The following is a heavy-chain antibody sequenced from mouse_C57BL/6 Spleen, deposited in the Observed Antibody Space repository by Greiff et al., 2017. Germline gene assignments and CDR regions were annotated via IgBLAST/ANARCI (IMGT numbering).Heavy chain of an antibody. V-gene: IGHV1-53*01. Sequence: VQLQQSGTELVKPGASVKLSCKASGYTFTSYWMHWVKQRPGQGLEWIGNINPSNGGTNYNEKFKSKATLTVDKSSSTAYMQLSSLTSEDSAVYYCARAGVTTVVEPWYFDVWGTGTTVTVSS. CDR3: ARAGVTTVVEPWYFDV. CDR2: INPSNGGT. D-gene: IGHD1-1*01. CDR1: GYTFTSYW. J-gene: IGHJ1*03.